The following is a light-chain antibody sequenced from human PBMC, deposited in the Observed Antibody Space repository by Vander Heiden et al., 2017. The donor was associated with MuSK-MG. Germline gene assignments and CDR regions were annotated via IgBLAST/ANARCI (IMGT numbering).Light chain of an antibody. CDR2: DVT. CDR1: SSDVGGYDF. CDR3: SSYAGTFNFVL. Sequence: QSALTQPRSVSGSLGRSVTISCTGTSSDVGGYDFVSWYQQNPGKAPTLLIYDVTRRPSGVPYRYSGSKSGNTAYLTISGLQGEDETDYYCSSYAGTFNFVLFGGGTKLTVL. V-gene: IGLV2-11*01. J-gene: IGLJ2*01.